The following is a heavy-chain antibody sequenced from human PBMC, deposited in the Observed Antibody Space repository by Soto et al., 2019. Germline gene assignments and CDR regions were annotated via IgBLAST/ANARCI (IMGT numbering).Heavy chain of an antibody. CDR2: IYHSGIT. D-gene: IGHD6-6*01. CDR3: ARGLVPEL. V-gene: IGHV4-39*02. Sequence: ETLSLTCTDSGGCIGGRSYSSGWIRQPPGKGLEWIANIYHSGITHYNPSLKSRVTISVDTYKNNFSLKLTSVTAADTAVYYCARGLVPELWGQGTAVTVSS. J-gene: IGHJ3*01. CDR1: GGCIGGRSYS.